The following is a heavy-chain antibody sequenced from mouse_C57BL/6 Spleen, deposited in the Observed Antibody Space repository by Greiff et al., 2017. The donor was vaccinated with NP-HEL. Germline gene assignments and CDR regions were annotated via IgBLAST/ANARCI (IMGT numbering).Heavy chain of an antibody. CDR1: GYTFTSYW. D-gene: IGHD1-1*01. CDR3: ARGDTTGDLAY. CDR2: IHPNSGST. Sequence: QVQLKQPGAELVKPGASVKLSCKASGYTFTSYWMHWVKQRPGQGLEWIGMIHPNSGSTNYNEKFKSKATLTVDKSSSTAYMQLSSLTSEDSAVYYCARGDTTGDLAYWGQGTLVTVSA. V-gene: IGHV1-64*01. J-gene: IGHJ3*01.